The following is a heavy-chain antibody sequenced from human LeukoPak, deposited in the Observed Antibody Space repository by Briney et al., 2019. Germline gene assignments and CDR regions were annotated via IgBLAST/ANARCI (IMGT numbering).Heavy chain of an antibody. CDR1: GYTFTSYD. D-gene: IGHD3-3*01. Sequence: ASVKVSCKASGYTFTSYDINWVRQATGQGLEWMGWMNPNSGNTGYAQKFQGRVTMTRNTSISTAYMELSSLRSEDTAVYYCARRYCDFWSGYYSNNWFDPWGQGTLVTVSS. J-gene: IGHJ5*02. CDR2: MNPNSGNT. V-gene: IGHV1-8*01. CDR3: ARRYCDFWSGYYSNNWFDP.